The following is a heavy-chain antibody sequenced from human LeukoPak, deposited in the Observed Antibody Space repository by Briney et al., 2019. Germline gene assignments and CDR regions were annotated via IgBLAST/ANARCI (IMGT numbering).Heavy chain of an antibody. J-gene: IGHJ4*02. CDR3: ARLISSSWYHEVLLGRDY. CDR1: GYSISSGYY. CDR2: IYHSGRT. D-gene: IGHD6-13*01. Sequence: SETLSLTCTVSGYSISSGYYWGWIRQPPGKGLEWIGSIYHSGRTFYNPSLKSRVTISVDTSKNQFSLKLSSVTAADRAVYYCARLISSSWYHEVLLGRDYWGQGTLVTVSS. V-gene: IGHV4-38-2*02.